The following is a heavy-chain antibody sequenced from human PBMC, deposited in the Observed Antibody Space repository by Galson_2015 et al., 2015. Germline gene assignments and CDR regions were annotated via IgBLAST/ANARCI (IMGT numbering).Heavy chain of an antibody. CDR3: AHILTAAGTEGFDI. CDR1: GFSLSTSGVG. D-gene: IGHD6-13*01. Sequence: PALVKPTQTLTLPCTFSGFSLSTSGVGVGWIRQPPGKALEWLALIYWNDDKRYSPSLKSRLTITKDTSKNQVVLTMTNMDPVDTATYYCAHILTAAGTEGFDIWGQGTMVTVSS. V-gene: IGHV2-5*01. CDR2: IYWNDDK. J-gene: IGHJ3*02.